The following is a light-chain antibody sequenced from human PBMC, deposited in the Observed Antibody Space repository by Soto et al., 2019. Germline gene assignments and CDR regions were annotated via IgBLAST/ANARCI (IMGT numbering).Light chain of an antibody. CDR1: SSNIGNHY. CDR3: GTWDSSLSAAV. J-gene: IGLJ7*01. Sequence: QPVLTQPPSVSAAPGQKVTVSCSGSSSNIGNHYVSWYQQLPGTAPKLLIYDNNKRPPGIPDRFSGSKSGTSATLGITGLQTGDEADYYCGTWDSSLSAAVFGGGTQLTVL. CDR2: DNN. V-gene: IGLV1-51*01.